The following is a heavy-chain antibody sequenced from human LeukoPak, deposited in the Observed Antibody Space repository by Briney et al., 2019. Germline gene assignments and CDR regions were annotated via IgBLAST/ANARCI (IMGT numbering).Heavy chain of an antibody. Sequence: ASVKVSCKASGGTFSSYAISWVRQAPGQGLEWMGRIIPILGIANYAQKFQGRVTITADKSTSTAYMELSSLRSEDTAVYYCARGAVPYYDFWSGPAYGVDVWGQGTTVTVSS. CDR3: ARGAVPYYDFWSGPAYGVDV. D-gene: IGHD3-3*01. J-gene: IGHJ6*02. CDR1: GGTFSSYA. V-gene: IGHV1-69*04. CDR2: IIPILGIA.